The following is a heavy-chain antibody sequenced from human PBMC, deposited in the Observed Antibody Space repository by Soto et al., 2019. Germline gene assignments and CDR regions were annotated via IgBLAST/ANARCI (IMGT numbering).Heavy chain of an antibody. CDR2: ISGSGGST. CDR1: GFPFSSYA. D-gene: IGHD6-13*01. J-gene: IGHJ4*02. CDR3: AKGDIVSSWLNY. V-gene: IGHV3-23*01. Sequence: GGSLRLSCAASGFPFSSYAMSWVRQAPGKGLEWVSAISGSGGSTYYADSVKGRFTISRDNSKNTLYLRMNSLRAEDTAVYYCAKGDIVSSWLNYWGQGTLVTVSS.